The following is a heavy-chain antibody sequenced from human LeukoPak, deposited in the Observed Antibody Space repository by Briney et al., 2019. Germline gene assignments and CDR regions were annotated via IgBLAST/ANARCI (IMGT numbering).Heavy chain of an antibody. Sequence: ASVKVSCKASGYTFTGYYMHWVRQAPGQGLEWMGWINPNSGGTNYAQKFQGRVTMTRDTSISTAYMELSRLRSDDTAVFYCARATAAAGLPTFDYWGQGTLVTVSS. CDR3: ARATAAAGLPTFDY. J-gene: IGHJ4*02. CDR2: INPNSGGT. D-gene: IGHD6-13*01. V-gene: IGHV1-2*02. CDR1: GYTFTGYY.